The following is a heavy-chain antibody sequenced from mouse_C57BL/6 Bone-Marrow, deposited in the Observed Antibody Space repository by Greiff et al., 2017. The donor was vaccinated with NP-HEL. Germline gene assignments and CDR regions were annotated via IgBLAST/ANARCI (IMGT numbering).Heavy chain of an antibody. J-gene: IGHJ2*01. CDR2: ISSGGSYT. Sequence: VQLQQSGGDLVKPGGSLKLSCAASGFTFSSYGMSWVRQTPDKRLEWVATISSGGSYTYYPDSVKGRFTISRDNAKNTLYLQMSSLKSEDTAMYYCARQDYQYFDYWGQGTTLTVSS. D-gene: IGHD5-5*01. CDR1: GFTFSSYG. CDR3: ARQDYQYFDY. V-gene: IGHV5-6*01.